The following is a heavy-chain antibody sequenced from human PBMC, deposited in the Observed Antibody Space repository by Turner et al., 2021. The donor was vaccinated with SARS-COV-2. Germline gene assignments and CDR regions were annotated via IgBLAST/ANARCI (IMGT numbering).Heavy chain of an antibody. J-gene: IGHJ6*02. D-gene: IGHD3-10*01. CDR3: AKDMVRGIIFYYYAMDV. Sequence: EVQLVESGGGLVQPGRSLRLSCAASGFSFDDYAMHWVRQAPGKGLEWVSGISGNSGRIGYADSVKGRFTISRDNAKNSLYLQMNSLRAEDTALYYCAKDMVRGIIFYYYAMDVWGQGTTVTVSS. V-gene: IGHV3-9*01. CDR2: ISGNSGRI. CDR1: GFSFDDYA.